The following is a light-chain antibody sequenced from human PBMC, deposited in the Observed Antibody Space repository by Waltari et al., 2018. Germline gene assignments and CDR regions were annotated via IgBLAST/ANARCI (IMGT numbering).Light chain of an antibody. CDR3: SSYRSSSTLVV. V-gene: IGLV2-14*03. Sequence: YQQDPGKFPKLLIYDFPNRPSGVSNRFSGSKSGSTASLTISGLQAEDEADYYCSSYRSSSTLVVFGGGTKLIVL. J-gene: IGLJ2*01. CDR2: DFP.